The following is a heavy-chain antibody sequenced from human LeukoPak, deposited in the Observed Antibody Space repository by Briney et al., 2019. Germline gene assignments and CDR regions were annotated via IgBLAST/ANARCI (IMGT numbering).Heavy chain of an antibody. CDR1: GYTFTSYD. D-gene: IGHD4-23*01. CDR2: MNPNSGNT. V-gene: IGHV1-8*01. Sequence: GASVMVSCKASGYTFTSYDINWVRQATGQGLEWMGWMNPNSGNTGYAQKFQGRVTMTRNTSISTAYMELSSLRSEDTAVYYCARELRWPRRWFDPWGQGTLVTVSS. CDR3: ARELRWPRRWFDP. J-gene: IGHJ5*02.